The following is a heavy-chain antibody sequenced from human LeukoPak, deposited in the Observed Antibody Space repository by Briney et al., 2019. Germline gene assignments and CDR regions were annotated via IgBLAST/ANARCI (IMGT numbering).Heavy chain of an antibody. CDR3: ARQWVSNVAVAGTPLFSWFDP. V-gene: IGHV5-51*01. Sequence: PGESLKISCKGSGYSFTSYWIGWVRQMPGKGLEWMGIIYPGDSDTRYSPSFQGQVTISADKSISTAYLQWSSLKASDTAMYYCARQWVSNVAVAGTPLFSWFDPWGQGTLVTVSS. CDR1: GYSFTSYW. J-gene: IGHJ5*02. D-gene: IGHD6-19*01. CDR2: IYPGDSDT.